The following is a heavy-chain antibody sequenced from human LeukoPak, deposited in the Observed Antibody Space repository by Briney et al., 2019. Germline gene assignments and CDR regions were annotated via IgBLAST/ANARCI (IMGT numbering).Heavy chain of an antibody. D-gene: IGHD2-2*01. V-gene: IGHV1-2*02. CDR3: ARFFSSTTLYGHDS. J-gene: IGHJ4*02. CDR2: INPASGET. Sequence: ASVKVSCKASGYKFVDFYMHWLRQAPGQGPEWMGWINPASGETKYSQTFQGRVTFTRDTSISTAYLELRRLSSDDTAFYYCARFFSSTTLYGHDSWGRGTLVSVSS. CDR1: GYKFVDFY.